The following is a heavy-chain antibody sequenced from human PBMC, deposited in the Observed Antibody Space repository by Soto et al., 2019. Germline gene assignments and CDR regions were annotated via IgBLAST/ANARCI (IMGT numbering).Heavy chain of an antibody. V-gene: IGHV4-30-4*01. CDR2: IYYSGNT. D-gene: IGHD3-9*01. Sequence: SETLSLTCTVSGGSISSGGYYWSWIRQPPGNGLEWIGYIYYSGNTYYNPSLKSRVTISVDTSKNQFSLKLSSVTAADTALYYCARVVDDILTGYSYDYWGQGTLVTVSS. CDR1: GGSISSGGYY. CDR3: ARVVDDILTGYSYDY. J-gene: IGHJ4*02.